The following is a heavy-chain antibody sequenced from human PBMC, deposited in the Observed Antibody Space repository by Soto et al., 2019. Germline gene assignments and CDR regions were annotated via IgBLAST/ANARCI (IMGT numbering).Heavy chain of an antibody. CDR2: INHSGST. CDR3: ASRGGGYNSFDY. D-gene: IGHD5-12*01. Sequence: PSETLSLTCAVYGGSFSGYYWSWIRQPPGKGLEWIGEINHSGSTNYNPSLKSRVTISVDTSKNQFSLKLSSVTAADTAVYYCASRGGGYNSFDYWGQGTLVTVS. CDR1: GGSFSGYY. V-gene: IGHV4-34*01. J-gene: IGHJ4*02.